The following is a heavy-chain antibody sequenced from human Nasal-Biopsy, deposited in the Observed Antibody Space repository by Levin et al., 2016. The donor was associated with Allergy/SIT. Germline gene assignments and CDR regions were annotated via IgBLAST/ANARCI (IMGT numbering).Heavy chain of an antibody. V-gene: IGHV4-30-2*01. CDR3: ARAIFGMDV. D-gene: IGHD3-3*02. Sequence: SETLSLTCAVSGDSISSGGYSWHWIRQPPGKGLEWIGYIYHSGSTSYNPSLKSRVSISVDMSKNQFSLYLSSVTAADTAVYYCARAIFGMDVWGQGTTVTVSS. CDR1: GDSISSGGYS. J-gene: IGHJ6*02. CDR2: IYHSGST.